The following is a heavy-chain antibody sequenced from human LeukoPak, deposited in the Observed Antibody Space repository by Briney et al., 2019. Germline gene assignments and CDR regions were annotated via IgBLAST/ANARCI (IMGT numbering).Heavy chain of an antibody. CDR1: GFTFSSYS. CDR2: ISSSSSYI. Sequence: GGSLRLSCGASGFTFSSYSMNWVRQAPGKGLEWVSSISSSSSYIYYADSVKGRFTISRDNAKNSLYLQMNSLRAEDTAVYYCARPTIFGVVVGMDVWGQGTTVTVSS. J-gene: IGHJ6*02. V-gene: IGHV3-21*01. CDR3: ARPTIFGVVVGMDV. D-gene: IGHD3-3*01.